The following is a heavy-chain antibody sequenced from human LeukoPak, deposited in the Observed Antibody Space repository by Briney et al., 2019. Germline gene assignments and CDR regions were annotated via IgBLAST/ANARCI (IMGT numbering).Heavy chain of an antibody. Sequence: GASVKVSCRASGYTFTGYYMHWVRQAPGQGLEWMGWINPNSGGTNYAQKFQGRVTMTRDTSISTAYMELSRLRSDDTAVYYCARVRLVDYDYVWGSFYFDYWGQGTLVTVSS. V-gene: IGHV1-2*02. J-gene: IGHJ4*02. CDR1: GYTFTGYY. CDR3: ARVRLVDYDYVWGSFYFDY. CDR2: INPNSGGT. D-gene: IGHD3-16*01.